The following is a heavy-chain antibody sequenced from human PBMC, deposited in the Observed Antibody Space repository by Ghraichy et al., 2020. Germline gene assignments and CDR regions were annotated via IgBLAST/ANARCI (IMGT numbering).Heavy chain of an antibody. Sequence: GGSLRLSCAASGFNFRSLGMHWVRQAPGRGLEWVAVVSHLGTKYYADSVRGRFTISRDNSKDKLYLQMDNLRPEDTAVYYCAKTGDATMVQKRGDLDYWGQGTLVTVSS. V-gene: IGHV3-30*18. CDR2: VSHLGTK. D-gene: IGHD4/OR15-4a*01. CDR3: AKTGDATMVQKRGDLDY. CDR1: GFNFRSLG. J-gene: IGHJ4*02.